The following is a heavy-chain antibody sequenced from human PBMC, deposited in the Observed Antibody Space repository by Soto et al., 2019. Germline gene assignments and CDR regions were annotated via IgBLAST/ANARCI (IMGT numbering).Heavy chain of an antibody. CDR1: GFTFSSYA. J-gene: IGHJ4*02. Sequence: EVQLLESGGGLVQPGGSLRLSCAASGFTFSSYAMSWVRQAPGKGLEWVSAISGSGGSTYYADSVKGRFTISRDNSKNTMYLQMNSLRAEDTAVYYCANPPATVTWGGDYWGQGTLVTVSS. CDR3: ANPPATVTWGGDY. CDR2: ISGSGGST. D-gene: IGHD4-17*01. V-gene: IGHV3-23*01.